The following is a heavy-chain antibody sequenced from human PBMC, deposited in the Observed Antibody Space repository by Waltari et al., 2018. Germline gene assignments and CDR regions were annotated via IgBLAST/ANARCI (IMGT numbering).Heavy chain of an antibody. Sequence: QVQLVESGGGVVQPGRSLRLSCAASGFTFSSYGMHWVRQAPGKGLEWVAVIWYDGSNKYYADSVKGRFTISRDNSKNTLYLQMNSLRAEDTAVYYCARASYSSSSEVDYWGQGTLVTVSS. V-gene: IGHV3-33*01. J-gene: IGHJ4*02. CDR3: ARASYSSSSEVDY. CDR2: IWYDGSNK. CDR1: GFTFSSYG. D-gene: IGHD6-6*01.